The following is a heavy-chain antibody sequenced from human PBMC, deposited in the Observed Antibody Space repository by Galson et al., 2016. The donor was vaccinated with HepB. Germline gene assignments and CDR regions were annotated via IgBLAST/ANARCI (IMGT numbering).Heavy chain of an antibody. V-gene: IGHV3-33*01. CDR3: ARDSGKYGIDV. CDR2: YDGSRK. Sequence: YDGSRKYYGDSVKGRFTISRDDSKDMLYLQMNSLRADDTAVYYCARDSGKYGIDVWGQGTTVTVSS. J-gene: IGHJ6*02. D-gene: IGHD1-26*01.